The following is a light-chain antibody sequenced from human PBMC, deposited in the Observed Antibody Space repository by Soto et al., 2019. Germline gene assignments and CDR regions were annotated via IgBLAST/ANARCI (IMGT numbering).Light chain of an antibody. V-gene: IGLV2-23*02. CDR1: SSDVGSYNL. CDR3: CSYAGSSTWV. J-gene: IGLJ3*02. CDR2: EVS. Sequence: QSALTQPASVSRSPGQSITISCTGTSSDVGSYNLVSWYQQRPGKAPKLMIYEVSKRPSGVSNRFSGSKSGNTASLTISGLQAEDEADYSCCSYAGSSTWVFGGGTQLTVL.